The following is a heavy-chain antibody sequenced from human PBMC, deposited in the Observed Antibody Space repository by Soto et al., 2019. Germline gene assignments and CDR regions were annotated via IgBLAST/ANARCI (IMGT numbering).Heavy chain of an antibody. CDR1: GFTFSRYT. CDR2: ISSDGSNK. CDR3: AREGFCSGTTCYENYFDY. Sequence: VQLVESGGGLVQPGGSLRLSCAASGFTFSRYTIHWVRQAPGKRLEWVAAISSDGSNKYYADSVKGRFTISRDNSQNTLYLQMNSLRPEDTAVYYCAREGFCSGTTCYENYFDYWGQGTLVTVSS. D-gene: IGHD2-2*01. V-gene: IGHV3-30-3*01. J-gene: IGHJ4*02.